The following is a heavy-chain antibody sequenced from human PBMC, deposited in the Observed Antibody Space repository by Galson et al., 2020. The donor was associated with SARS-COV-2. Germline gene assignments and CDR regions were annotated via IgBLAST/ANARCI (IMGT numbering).Heavy chain of an antibody. CDR2: ISSSGSTI. CDR3: ARGENIVVVPAVIWIY. V-gene: IGHV3-48*03. D-gene: IGHD2-2*01. J-gene: IGHJ4*02. Sequence: GGSLRLSCAASGFIFSGYEMNWVRQAPGKGLEWVSYISSSGSTIYYADSVKGRFTISRDNAENSLYLQMSSLRAEDTAVYYCARGENIVVVPAVIWIYWGQGALVTVSS. CDR1: GFIFSGYE.